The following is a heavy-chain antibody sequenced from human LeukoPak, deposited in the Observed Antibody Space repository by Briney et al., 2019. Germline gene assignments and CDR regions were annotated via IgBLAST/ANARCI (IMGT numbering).Heavy chain of an antibody. CDR1: GGYISSSSYY. Sequence: PAETLSLTCIVSGGYISSSSYYWGWIRQPPGKGLEWIGSIYYSGSTYYNPSLKSRVTISVDTSTNQFSLKLSSVTAADTAVYYCARHRVSYGDYVSYWGQGTLVTVSS. D-gene: IGHD4-17*01. V-gene: IGHV4-39*01. CDR3: ARHRVSYGDYVSY. CDR2: IYYSGST. J-gene: IGHJ4*02.